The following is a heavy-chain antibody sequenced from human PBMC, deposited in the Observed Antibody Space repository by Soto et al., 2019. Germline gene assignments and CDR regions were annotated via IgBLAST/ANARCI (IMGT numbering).Heavy chain of an antibody. CDR2: ISGSGGST. J-gene: IGHJ4*02. CDR1: GFTFSSYA. V-gene: IGHV3-23*01. D-gene: IGHD6-13*01. CDR3: AGGYGRLVRGSASSHFDY. Sequence: PGGSLRLSCAASGFTFSSYAMSWVRQAPGKGLEWVSAISGSGGSTYYADSVKGRFTISRDNSKNTLYLQMNSLRAEDTAVYYCAGGYGRLVRGSASSHFDYWGQGTLVTVSS.